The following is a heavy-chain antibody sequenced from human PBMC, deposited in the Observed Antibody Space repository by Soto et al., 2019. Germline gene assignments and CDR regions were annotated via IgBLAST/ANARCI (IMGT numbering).Heavy chain of an antibody. V-gene: IGHV1-18*01. CDR3: ARDLDGSGSYFTDY. J-gene: IGHJ4*02. CDR1: GNAFSHYG. CDR2: VGPYNSNT. D-gene: IGHD3-10*01. Sequence: ASVKFSCKASGNAFSHYGISWVRQAPGQGLEWMGRVGPYNSNTKYAQQLQGRVTMTTDTSTSTAYMELRSLKSDDTAVYFCARDLDGSGSYFTDYWGQGTLVTVSS.